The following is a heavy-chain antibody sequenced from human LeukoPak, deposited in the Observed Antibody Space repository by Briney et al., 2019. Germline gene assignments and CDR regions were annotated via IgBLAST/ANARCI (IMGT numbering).Heavy chain of an antibody. CDR2: TSGSGGST. CDR1: GLTFSSYA. CDR3: ARVPRLVYHFDY. V-gene: IGHV3-23*01. Sequence: GGSLRLSCAASGLTFSSYAMSWVRQAPGKGLEWVSATSGSGGSTYYADSVKGRFTISRDNAKNTLYLQMNSLRAEDTAVYYCARVPRLVYHFDYWGQGTLVTVSS. D-gene: IGHD1-14*01. J-gene: IGHJ4*02.